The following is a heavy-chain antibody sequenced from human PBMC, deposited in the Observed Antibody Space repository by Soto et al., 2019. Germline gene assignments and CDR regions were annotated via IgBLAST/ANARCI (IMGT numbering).Heavy chain of an antibody. CDR3: ARLDSGYSGYDAYYFDY. J-gene: IGHJ4*02. CDR1: GGSISSSSYY. Sequence: SETLSLTCTVSGGSISSSSYYWGWIHQPPGKGLEWIGSIYYSGSTYYNPSLKSRVTISVDTSKNQFSLKLSSVTAADTAVYYCARLDSGYSGYDAYYFDYWGQGTLVTVS. CDR2: IYYSGST. D-gene: IGHD5-12*01. V-gene: IGHV4-39*01.